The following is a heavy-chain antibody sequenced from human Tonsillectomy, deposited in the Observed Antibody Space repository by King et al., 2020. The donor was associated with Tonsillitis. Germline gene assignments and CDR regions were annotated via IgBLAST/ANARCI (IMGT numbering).Heavy chain of an antibody. CDR2: IYYSGST. J-gene: IGHJ4*02. Sequence: QLQLQESGPGLVKPSETLSLTCTVSGGSISSTSYYWGWIRQPPGKGLEWIASIYYSGSTYYNPSLKSRVTISIDTSKNQFSLKLTSVTAADTAVYYCARQDGVQGLLFVFDYWGQGTLVTVSS. V-gene: IGHV4-39*01. CDR3: ARQDGVQGLLFVFDY. CDR1: GGSISSTSYY.